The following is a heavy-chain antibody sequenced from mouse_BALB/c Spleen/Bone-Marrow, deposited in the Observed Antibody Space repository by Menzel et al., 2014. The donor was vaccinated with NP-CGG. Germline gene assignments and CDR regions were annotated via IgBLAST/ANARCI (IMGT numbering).Heavy chain of an antibody. CDR3: ARSGSSSGYFDY. D-gene: IGHD1-1*01. CDR1: GFTFSSFA. CDR2: ISSGSSTS. J-gene: IGHJ2*01. V-gene: IGHV5-17*02. Sequence: EVKLVESGGGLVQPGGSRKLSCAASGFTFSSFAMHWVRQAPEKGLEWVAYISSGSSTSYYADTVMGRFTISRDNPKTTRFLQMTSLRSEDAAMYYCARSGSSSGYFDYWGQGTTLTVSS.